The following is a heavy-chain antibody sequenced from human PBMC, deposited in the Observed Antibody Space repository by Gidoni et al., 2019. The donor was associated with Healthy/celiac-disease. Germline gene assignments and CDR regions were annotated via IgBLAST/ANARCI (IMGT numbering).Heavy chain of an antibody. CDR1: GFTFSSYS. CDR3: ARDEMIFGVVKFDL. CDR2: ISSSSSYI. V-gene: IGHV3-21*01. Sequence: EVQLVESGGGLVKPGGSLRLSCAASGFTFSSYSMNWVRQAPGKVLEWVSAISSSSSYIYYADSVKGRFTISRDNAKNSLYLQMNSLRAEDTAVYYCARDEMIFGVVKFDLWGRGTLVTVSS. J-gene: IGHJ2*01. D-gene: IGHD3-3*01.